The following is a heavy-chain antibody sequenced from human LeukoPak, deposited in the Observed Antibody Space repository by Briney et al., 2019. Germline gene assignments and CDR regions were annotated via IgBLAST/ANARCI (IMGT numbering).Heavy chain of an antibody. D-gene: IGHD3-22*01. CDR2: ISGSGGST. V-gene: IGHV3-23*01. J-gene: IGHJ4*02. Sequence: QPGGSLRLSCAASGFTFSSYAMSWVRQAPGKGLEWVPAISGSGGSTYYADSVKGRFTISRDNSKNTLYLQMNSLRAEDTAVYYCAKTPYDSSGYYYFDYWGQGTLVTVSS. CDR3: AKTPYDSSGYYYFDY. CDR1: GFTFSSYA.